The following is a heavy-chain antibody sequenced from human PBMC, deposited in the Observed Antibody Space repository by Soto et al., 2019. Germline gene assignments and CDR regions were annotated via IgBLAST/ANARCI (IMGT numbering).Heavy chain of an antibody. CDR3: ARGSYYYDSSGYYQY. D-gene: IGHD3-22*01. V-gene: IGHV4-30-4*01. Sequence: SETLSLTCAVSCGSISSGDYYWSCLLQPPGKGLEWIGYIYYSGSTYYNPSLKSRVTISVDTSKNQFSLKLSSVTAADTAVYYCARGSYYYDSSGYYQYWGQGTLVTVSS. CDR2: IYYSGST. CDR1: CGSISSGDYY. J-gene: IGHJ4*02.